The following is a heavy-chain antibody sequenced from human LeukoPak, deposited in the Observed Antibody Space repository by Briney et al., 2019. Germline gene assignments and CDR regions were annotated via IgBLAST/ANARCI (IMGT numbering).Heavy chain of an antibody. Sequence: SETLSLTCAVYGGSFSGYYWSWIRQPPGKGLEWIGEINHSGSTNYNPSLKSRVTISVDTSKNQFSLKLSSVTAADTAVYYCAGVVYYDSSGYDYWGQGTLVTVSS. CDR2: INHSGST. CDR1: GGSFSGYY. D-gene: IGHD3-22*01. V-gene: IGHV4-34*01. CDR3: AGVVYYDSSGYDY. J-gene: IGHJ4*02.